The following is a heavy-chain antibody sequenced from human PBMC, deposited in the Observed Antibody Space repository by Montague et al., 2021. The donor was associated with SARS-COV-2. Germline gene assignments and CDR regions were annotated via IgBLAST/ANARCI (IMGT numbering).Heavy chain of an antibody. CDR1: GGAISSSSYY. D-gene: IGHD3-22*01. CDR3: ARDTRITMLVVVNRYGMDV. CDR2: IYYSGST. V-gene: IGHV4-39*07. Sequence: SETLSLTCTVSGGAISSSSYYWDWIRQPPGKGLEWIGSIYYSGSTYYNPSLKSRVTISVDTSKNQFSLKLSSVTAADTAVYCCARDTRITMLVVVNRYGMDVWGQGTTVTVSS. J-gene: IGHJ6*02.